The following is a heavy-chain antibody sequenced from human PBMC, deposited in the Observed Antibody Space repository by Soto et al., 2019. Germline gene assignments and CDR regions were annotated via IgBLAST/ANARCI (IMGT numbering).Heavy chain of an antibody. CDR1: GYTFTSYD. CDR2: MNPNSGNT. CDR3: ARGRITIFGVDFDY. J-gene: IGHJ4*02. D-gene: IGHD3-3*01. Sequence: ASVEVSCKASGYTFTSYDINWVRQATGQGLEWMGWMNPNSGNTGYAQKFQGRVTMTRNTSISTAYMELSSLRSEDTAVYYCARGRITIFGVDFDYWGQGTLVTVSS. V-gene: IGHV1-8*01.